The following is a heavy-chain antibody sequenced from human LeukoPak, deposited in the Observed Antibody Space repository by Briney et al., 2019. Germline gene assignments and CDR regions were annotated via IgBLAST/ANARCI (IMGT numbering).Heavy chain of an antibody. CDR3: ARDDAGATLSYYYYYGMDV. CDR2: ISYDGSNK. J-gene: IGHJ6*02. Sequence: GRSLRLSCAASGFTFSSYGMHWVRQAPGKGLEWVAVISYDGSNKYYADSVKGRFTISRDNSKNTLYLQMNSLRAEDTAVYYCARDDAGATLSYYYYYGMDVWGQGTTVTVSS. V-gene: IGHV3-30*03. CDR1: GFTFSSYG. D-gene: IGHD1-26*01.